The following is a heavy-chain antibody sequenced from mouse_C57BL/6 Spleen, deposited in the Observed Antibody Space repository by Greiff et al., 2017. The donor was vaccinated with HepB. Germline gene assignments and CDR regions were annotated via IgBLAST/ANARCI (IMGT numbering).Heavy chain of an antibody. CDR2: ISYDGSN. CDR1: GYSITSGYY. V-gene: IGHV3-6*01. D-gene: IGHD1-1*01. CDR3: ANYGRYYFDY. J-gene: IGHJ2*01. Sequence: EVKLQESGPGLVKPSQSLSLTCSVTGYSITSGYYWNWIRQFPGNKLEWMGYISYDGSNNYNPSLKNRISITRDTSKNQFFLKLNSVTTEDTATYYCANYGRYYFDYWGQGTTLTVSS.